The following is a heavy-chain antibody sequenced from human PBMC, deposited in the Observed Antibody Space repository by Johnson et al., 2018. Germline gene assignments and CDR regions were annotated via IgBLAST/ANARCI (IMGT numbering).Heavy chain of an antibody. V-gene: IGHV3-21*01. CDR2: IRSSSSYI. J-gene: IGHJ6*02. D-gene: IGHD2-2*01. CDR3: AREEYQLLFETYYYYGMDV. CDR1: GFPFSSYS. Sequence: VQLVESGGGLVKPGGSLRLSCAASGFPFSSYSMNWVRQAPGKGLEWVSSIRSSSSYIYYAASVKGRFTISRDNAKNSRYLQMNSLRAEDTAVYYCAREEYQLLFETYYYYGMDVWGQGTTVTVSS.